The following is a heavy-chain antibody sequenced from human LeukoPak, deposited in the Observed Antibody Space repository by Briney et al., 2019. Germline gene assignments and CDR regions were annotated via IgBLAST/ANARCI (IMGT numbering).Heavy chain of an antibody. CDR2: ISGSGGST. CDR3: AKDFGTSITMVRGVILSPAGY. J-gene: IGHJ4*02. Sequence: PGGSLRLSCAASGFTFSSYAMSWVRQAPGKGLEWVSAISGSGGSTYYADSVKGRFTISRDNSKNTLYLQMNSLRAEDTAVYYCAKDFGTSITMVRGVILSPAGYWGQGTLVTVSS. D-gene: IGHD3-10*01. V-gene: IGHV3-23*01. CDR1: GFTFSSYA.